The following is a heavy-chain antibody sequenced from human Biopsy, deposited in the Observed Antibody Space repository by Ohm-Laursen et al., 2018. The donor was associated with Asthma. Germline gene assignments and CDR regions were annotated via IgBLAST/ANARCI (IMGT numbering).Heavy chain of an antibody. Sequence: GASVKVSCKTSGYTFNSAGITWVRQTPGQGLEWMGWISVYNGNTKVAQKLQDRVTMTTDTSTSTAYMELRSLRSDDTAVYFCARAVDYSRYYGIDVWGQGTTVTVS. CDR1: GYTFNSAG. CDR3: ARAVDYSRYYGIDV. J-gene: IGHJ6*02. CDR2: ISVYNGNT. V-gene: IGHV1-18*01. D-gene: IGHD3-10*01.